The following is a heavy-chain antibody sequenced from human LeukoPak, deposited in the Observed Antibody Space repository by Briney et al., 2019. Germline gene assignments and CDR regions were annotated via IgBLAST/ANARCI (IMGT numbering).Heavy chain of an antibody. Sequence: SETLSLTCAVSGGSFSSYYWSWIRQPPGKGLEWIGEINHSGSTNYNPSLKSRVTISVDTSKNQFSLKLSSVTAADTAVYYCAGAAYCSGRYLPSIFDYWGQGTLVTVSS. CDR1: GGSFSSYY. D-gene: IGHD3-10*01. V-gene: IGHV4-34*01. J-gene: IGHJ4*02. CDR2: INHSGST. CDR3: AGAAYCSGRYLPSIFDY.